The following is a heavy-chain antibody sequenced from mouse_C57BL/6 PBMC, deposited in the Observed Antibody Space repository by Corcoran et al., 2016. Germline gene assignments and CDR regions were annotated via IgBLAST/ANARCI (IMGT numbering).Heavy chain of an antibody. CDR2: INPNNGGT. J-gene: IGHJ4*01. V-gene: IGHV1-26*01. D-gene: IGHD3-2*02. CDR3: ARGTAQAPYAMDY. CDR1: GYTLTDYY. Sequence: EVQLQQSGPELVKPGASVKISCKASGYTLTDYYMNWVKQSHGKSLEWIGDINPNNGGTSYNQKFKGKATLTVDKSSSTAYMELRSLTSEDSAVYYCARGTAQAPYAMDYWGQGTSVTVSS.